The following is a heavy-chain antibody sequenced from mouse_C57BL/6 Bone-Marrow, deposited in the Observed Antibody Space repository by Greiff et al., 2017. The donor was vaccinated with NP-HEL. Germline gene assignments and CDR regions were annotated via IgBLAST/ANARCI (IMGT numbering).Heavy chain of an antibody. CDR2: IDPSDSYT. D-gene: IGHD1-1*01. Sequence: VQLQQPGAELVKPGASVKLSCKASGYTFTSYWMQWVKQRPGQGLEWIGEIDPSDSYTNYNQKFKGKATLTVDTSSSTAYMQLSSLTSEDSAVYYCARGGNYYGSTWGYWGQGTTLTVSS. CDR3: ARGGNYYGSTWGY. J-gene: IGHJ2*01. V-gene: IGHV1-50*01. CDR1: GYTFTSYW.